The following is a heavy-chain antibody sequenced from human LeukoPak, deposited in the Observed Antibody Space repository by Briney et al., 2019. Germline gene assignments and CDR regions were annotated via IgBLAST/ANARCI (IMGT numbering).Heavy chain of an antibody. V-gene: IGHV3-23*01. CDR2: IRGSGGTT. CDR3: AKEGGCFGELYCY. Sequence: SLRLSRAPSGFTFSSYAMSWVPQAPGKGLEWGSGIRGSGGTTYNRNSVKGRFSVSRDNAKNTLYLQMNRLRAEDTAVYYCAKEGGCFGELYCYWGQGTLVTVTA. CDR1: GFTFSSYA. D-gene: IGHD3-10*01. J-gene: IGHJ4*02.